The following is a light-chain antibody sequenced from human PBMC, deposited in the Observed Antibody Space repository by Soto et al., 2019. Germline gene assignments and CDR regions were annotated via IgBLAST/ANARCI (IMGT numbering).Light chain of an antibody. CDR3: QQYGGSPGT. V-gene: IGKV3-20*01. J-gene: IGKJ1*01. CDR1: QSVSASY. CDR2: GAS. Sequence: EIALTQSPGTLSLSPGEIATLSCRASQSVSASYVAWYQQKPGQGPRLLIYGASSRATGIPDRFSGSGSGTDFTLTISRLEPDDFAVYYCQQYGGSPGTFGQGNKVEIK.